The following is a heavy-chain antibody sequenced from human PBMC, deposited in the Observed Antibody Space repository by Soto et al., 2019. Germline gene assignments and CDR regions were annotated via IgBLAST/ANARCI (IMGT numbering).Heavy chain of an antibody. CDR2: ISGSGGST. D-gene: IGHD1-26*01. J-gene: IGHJ4*02. CDR3: ANRPGGKSNFDY. V-gene: IGHV3-23*01. Sequence: GGSLRLSCAASGFTFSSYAMSWVRQAPGKGLEWVSAISGSGGSTYYADSVKGRFTISRDNSKNTLYLRMNSLCAVDTAVYYFANRPGGKSNFDYWGQGTLVTVSS. CDR1: GFTFSSYA.